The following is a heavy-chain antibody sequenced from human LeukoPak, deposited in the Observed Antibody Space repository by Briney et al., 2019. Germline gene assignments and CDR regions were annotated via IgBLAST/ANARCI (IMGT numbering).Heavy chain of an antibody. V-gene: IGHV4-30-4*08. J-gene: IGHJ4*02. D-gene: IGHD6-13*01. Sequence: SETLSLTCTVSGGSISSGDYYWSWIRQPPGRGLEWIGYIYYSGSTYYNPSLKSRVTISVDTSKNQFSLRLSSVTAADTAVYYCARSLIAARPDYWGQGTLVTVSS. CDR2: IYYSGST. CDR3: ARSLIAARPDY. CDR1: GGSISSGDYY.